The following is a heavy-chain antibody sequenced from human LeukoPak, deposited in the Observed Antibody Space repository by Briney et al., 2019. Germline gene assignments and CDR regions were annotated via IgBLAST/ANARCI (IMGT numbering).Heavy chain of an antibody. CDR1: GYSISSGYY. J-gene: IGHJ4*02. Sequence: PSETLSLTCAVSGYSISSGYYWGWIRQPPGKGLEWIGSIYYSGSTYYNPSLKSRVTISVDTSKNQFSLKLSAVTAADTAVYYCARVGYCSSTSCYVGDYWGQGTLVTVSS. CDR2: IYYSGST. D-gene: IGHD2-2*01. V-gene: IGHV4-38-2*01. CDR3: ARVGYCSSTSCYVGDY.